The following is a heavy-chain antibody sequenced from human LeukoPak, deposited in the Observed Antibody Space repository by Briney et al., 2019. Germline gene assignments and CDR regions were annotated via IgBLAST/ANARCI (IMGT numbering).Heavy chain of an antibody. CDR3: ARGDVDIVAAYNWFDR. V-gene: IGHV7-4-1*02. Sequence: GASVRVSCKASGYTFTSYAMNWVRQAPGQGLEWMGWINTNTGNPTYAQGFTGRFVFSLDTSVSTAYLQISSLKAEDTAVYYCARGDVDIVAAYNWFDRWGQGTLVTVSS. CDR2: INTNTGNP. CDR1: GYTFTSYA. J-gene: IGHJ5*02. D-gene: IGHD5-12*01.